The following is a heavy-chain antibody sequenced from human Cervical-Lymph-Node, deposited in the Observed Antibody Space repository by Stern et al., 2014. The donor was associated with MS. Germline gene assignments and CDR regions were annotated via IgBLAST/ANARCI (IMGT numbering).Heavy chain of an antibody. CDR3: AKDRGSGWSLDY. D-gene: IGHD6-19*01. CDR2: ISHDGSKK. CDR1: GFTFSTYG. V-gene: IGHV3-30*18. J-gene: IGHJ4*02. Sequence: MQLVESGGGVVQPGRYLRLSCAGSGFTFSTYGMHWVRQAPGKGLEWVALISHDGSKKYYVDSVKGRFTISRDNSKNTMYVHMNSLRDEDTAVYYCAKDRGSGWSLDYWGQGTLVIVSS.